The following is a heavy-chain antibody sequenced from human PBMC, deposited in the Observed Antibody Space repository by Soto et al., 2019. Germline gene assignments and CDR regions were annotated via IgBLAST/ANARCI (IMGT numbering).Heavy chain of an antibody. Sequence: QVQLQQWGAGLLKPSETLSLTCAVYGGSFSGYYWSWNRQPPGKGLEWIGEINHSGSTNYNPSLKSRVTISVDTSKNQFSLKLSSVTAADTAVYYCARAYCSSTSCYLTWFDPWGQGTLVTVSS. V-gene: IGHV4-34*01. CDR3: ARAYCSSTSCYLTWFDP. J-gene: IGHJ5*02. D-gene: IGHD2-2*01. CDR2: INHSGST. CDR1: GGSFSGYY.